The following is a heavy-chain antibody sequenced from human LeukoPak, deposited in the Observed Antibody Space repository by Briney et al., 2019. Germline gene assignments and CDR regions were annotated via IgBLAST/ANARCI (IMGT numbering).Heavy chain of an antibody. CDR3: ARADYYDFWSGYSYYFDY. CDR2: ISSSSTI. CDR1: GFTFSSYW. D-gene: IGHD3-3*01. J-gene: IGHJ4*02. Sequence: GGSLRLSCAASGFTFSSYWMSWVRQAPGKGLEWVSYISSSSTIYYADSVKGRFTISRDNAKNSLYLQMNSLRAEDTAVYYCARADYYDFWSGYSYYFDYWGQGTLVTVSS. V-gene: IGHV3-48*01.